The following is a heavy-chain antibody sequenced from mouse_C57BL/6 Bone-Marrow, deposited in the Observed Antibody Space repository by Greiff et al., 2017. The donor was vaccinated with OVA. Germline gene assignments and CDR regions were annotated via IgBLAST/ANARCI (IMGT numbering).Heavy chain of an antibody. CDR3: ARFAVILLRLYYIDY. CDR2: IDPEDGET. J-gene: IGHJ2*01. CDR1: GFNIKDYY. Sequence: EVKLQQSGAELVKPGASVKLSCTASGFNIKDYYMHWVKQRTEQGLEWIGRIDPEDGETKYAPKFQGKATIKADTSSNTDYLQRSSLTSEDHAVYYCARFAVILLRLYYIDYWGQGTTLTVST. V-gene: IGHV14-2*01. D-gene: IGHD1-1*01.